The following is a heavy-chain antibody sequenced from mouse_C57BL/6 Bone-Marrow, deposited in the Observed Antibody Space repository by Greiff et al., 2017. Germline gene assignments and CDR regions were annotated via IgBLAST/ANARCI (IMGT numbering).Heavy chain of an antibody. D-gene: IGHD1-1*01. CDR1: GYTFTSYG. CDR3: ARPVVAWYWYCDV. Sequence: QVQLQQSGAELARPGASVKLSCKASGYTFTSYGISWVKQRTGQGLEWIGEIYPRSGNTYYNEKFKGKATLTADKSSSTAYMALRSLPSEYSAVYFCARPVVAWYWYCDVWGTGTTVTVSS. J-gene: IGHJ1*03. V-gene: IGHV1-81*01. CDR2: IYPRSGNT.